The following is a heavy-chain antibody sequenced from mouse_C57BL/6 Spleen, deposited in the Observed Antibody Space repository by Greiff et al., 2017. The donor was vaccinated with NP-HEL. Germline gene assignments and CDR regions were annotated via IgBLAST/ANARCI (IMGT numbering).Heavy chain of an antibody. V-gene: IGHV3-6*01. CDR3: ARGPYSNYLDY. J-gene: IGHJ2*01. Sequence: EVQLVESGPGLVKPSQSLSLTCSVTGYSITSGYYWNWIRRFPGNKLEWMGYISYDGSNNYNPSLKNRISITRDTSKNQFFLKLNSVTTEDTATYYCARGPYSNYLDYWGQGTTLTVSS. CDR2: ISYDGSN. D-gene: IGHD2-5*01. CDR1: GYSITSGYY.